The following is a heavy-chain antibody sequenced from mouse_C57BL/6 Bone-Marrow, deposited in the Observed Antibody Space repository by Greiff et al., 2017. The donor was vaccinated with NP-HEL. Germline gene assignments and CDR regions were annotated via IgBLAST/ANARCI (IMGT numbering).Heavy chain of an antibody. V-gene: IGHV5-4*03. CDR3: ARGRYYGLGVDV. CDR2: ISDGGSYT. CDR1: GFTFSSYA. Sequence: EVKLMESGGGLVKPGGSLKLSCAASGFTFSSYAMSWVRQTPEKRLEWVATISDGGSYTYYQDNVKGRFTISRHNAKNNLYLQMSHLKSEDTAMYYCARGRYYGLGVDVWGTGTTVTVSS. D-gene: IGHD1-1*01. J-gene: IGHJ1*03.